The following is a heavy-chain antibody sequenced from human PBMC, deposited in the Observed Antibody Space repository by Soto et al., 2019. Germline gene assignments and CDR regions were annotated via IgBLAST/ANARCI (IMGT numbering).Heavy chain of an antibody. CDR1: EFTFSSFN. D-gene: IGHD3-16*02. CDR3: ARIYRRDGNKYADY. V-gene: IGHV3-48*02. Sequence: EVQLVESGGGLVQPGESLRLSCAASEFTFSSFNMHWVRQAPGKGLEWVSYISASSTTVYYGDSVKGRFTISRDNAKNSLYLQMNSLRDEETAVYYCARIYRRDGNKYADYWGQGTLVTVSS. J-gene: IGHJ4*02. CDR2: ISASSTTV.